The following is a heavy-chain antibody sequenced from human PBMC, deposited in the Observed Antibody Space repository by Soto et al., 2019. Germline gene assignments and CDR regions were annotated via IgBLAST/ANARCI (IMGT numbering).Heavy chain of an antibody. CDR3: AKDLYSGSYYYYGMDV. J-gene: IGHJ6*02. Sequence: PGGSLRLSCAASGFTFDDYAMHWVRQAPGKGLEWVSGISWNSGSIGYADSVKGRFTISRDNAKNSLYLQMNSLRAEDTALYYCAKDLYSGSYYYYGMDVWGQGTTVTV. V-gene: IGHV3-9*01. CDR1: GFTFDDYA. D-gene: IGHD1-26*01. CDR2: ISWNSGSI.